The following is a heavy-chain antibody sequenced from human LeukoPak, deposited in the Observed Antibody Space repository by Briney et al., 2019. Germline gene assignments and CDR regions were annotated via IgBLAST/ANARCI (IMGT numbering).Heavy chain of an antibody. D-gene: IGHD3-10*01. CDR3: AKTSRFGELVGYYSDS. Sequence: GGSLRLSCAASGFTFSTFGMHWVRQAPGKGLEWVAFIRYAGSDKYYRDSVKGRFTVSRDNSKNTLYLQMNSLRPEDTAVYYCAKTSRFGELVGYYSDSLRQGTLVTVSS. CDR2: IRYAGSDK. CDR1: GFTFSTFG. J-gene: IGHJ4*02. V-gene: IGHV3-30*02.